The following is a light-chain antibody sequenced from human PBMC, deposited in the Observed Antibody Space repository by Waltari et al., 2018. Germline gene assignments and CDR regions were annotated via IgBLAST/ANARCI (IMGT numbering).Light chain of an antibody. Sequence: ENVLTQSPATLSLSPGEAATLSCRASQNVGNSLAWYQHKPGQAPRLLIYGASVRATGIPARFSGSGSATEFTLTITSLQSEDFAVYYCQHYNNWPPGYTFGQGTKLEIK. CDR1: QNVGNS. CDR2: GAS. V-gene: IGKV3-15*01. J-gene: IGKJ2*01. CDR3: QHYNNWPPGYT.